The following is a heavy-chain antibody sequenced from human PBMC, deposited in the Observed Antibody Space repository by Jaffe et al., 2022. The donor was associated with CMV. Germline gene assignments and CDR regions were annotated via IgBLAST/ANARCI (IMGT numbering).Heavy chain of an antibody. V-gene: IGHV1-46*01. J-gene: IGHJ4*02. D-gene: IGHD3-10*01. CDR1: GYTFTSYY. CDR3: ARDFSMVRGDPGYYFDY. Sequence: QVQLVQSGAEVKKPGASVKVSCKASGYTFTSYYMHWVRQAPGQGLEWMGIINPSGGSTSYAQKFQGRVTMTRDTSTSTVYMELSSLRSEDTAVYYCARDFSMVRGDPGYYFDYWGQGTLVTVSS. CDR2: INPSGGST.